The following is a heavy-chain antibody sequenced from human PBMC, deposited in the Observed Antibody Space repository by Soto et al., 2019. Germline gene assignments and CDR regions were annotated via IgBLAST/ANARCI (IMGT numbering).Heavy chain of an antibody. J-gene: IGHJ6*03. Sequence: ASVKVSCKSSGDSFNDYYLHWVRQAPGQGLEWMGWINPNSGVTKYAQKFQGWVTMTRDTSIRTVYMELSRLRSDDMAVYYCARESGGATATLDYYYFYMDVWGKGTTVTVSS. D-gene: IGHD5-12*01. CDR1: GDSFNDYY. CDR3: ARESGGATATLDYYYFYMDV. V-gene: IGHV1-2*04. CDR2: INPNSGVT.